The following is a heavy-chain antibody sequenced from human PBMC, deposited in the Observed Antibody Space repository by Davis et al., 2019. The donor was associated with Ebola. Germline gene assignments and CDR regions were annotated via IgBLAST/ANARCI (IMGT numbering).Heavy chain of an antibody. Sequence: GGSLRLSCAVSGFTVNNNYMSWVRQAPGKGLEWVSVIYSDGGTSYTDSVKGRFTISRDNSKNTLYLQMNSLRAEDTAVYYCARDFQEGWGQGTLVTVSS. CDR3: ARDFQEG. CDR2: IYSDGGT. V-gene: IGHV3-66*01. J-gene: IGHJ4*02. CDR1: GFTVNNNY.